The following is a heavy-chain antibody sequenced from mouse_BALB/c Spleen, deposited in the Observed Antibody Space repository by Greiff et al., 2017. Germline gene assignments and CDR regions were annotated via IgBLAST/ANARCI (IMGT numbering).Heavy chain of an antibody. V-gene: IGHV14-1*02. J-gene: IGHJ3*01. Sequence: VQLKQSGAELVRPGALVKLSCKASGFNIKDYYMHWVKQRPEQGLEWIGWIDPENGSTIYDPKFQGKASITADTSSNTAYLQLSSLTSEDTAVDYCARPLRVTTGAAYGGQGTLVTVSA. CDR2: IDPENGST. D-gene: IGHD2-3*01. CDR1: GFNIKDYY. CDR3: ARPLRVTTGAAY.